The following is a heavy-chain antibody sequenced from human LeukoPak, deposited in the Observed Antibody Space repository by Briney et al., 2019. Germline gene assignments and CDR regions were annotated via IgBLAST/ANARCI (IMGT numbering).Heavy chain of an antibody. CDR1: GFTFSSYS. D-gene: IGHD2-2*01. V-gene: IGHV3-21*01. J-gene: IGHJ4*02. Sequence: GGSLRLPCAASGFTFSSYSMNWVRQAPGKGLEWVSSISSSSSYIYYADSVKGRFTISRDNAKNSLYLQMNSLRAEDTAVYYCARVCSSTSCSDDYWGQGTLVTVSS. CDR3: ARVCSSTSCSDDY. CDR2: ISSSSSYI.